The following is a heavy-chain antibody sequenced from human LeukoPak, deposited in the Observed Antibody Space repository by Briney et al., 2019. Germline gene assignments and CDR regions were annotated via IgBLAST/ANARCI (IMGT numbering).Heavy chain of an antibody. D-gene: IGHD2-15*01. CDR2: ISSSGSST. J-gene: IGHJ5*02. CDR1: GFTFSSYA. Sequence: GGSLRLSCAASGFTFSSYAMNWVRQAPGKGLEWVSAISSSGSSTYYADSVKGRFTISRDNSKNTLYLQMNSLRAEDTAVYYCAKDRGLLVPKYNWFNPWGPGTLVNVSS. CDR3: AKDRGLLVPKYNWFNP. V-gene: IGHV3-23*01.